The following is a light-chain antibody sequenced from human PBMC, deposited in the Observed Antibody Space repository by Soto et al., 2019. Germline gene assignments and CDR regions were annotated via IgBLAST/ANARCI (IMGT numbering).Light chain of an antibody. CDR3: ISYTDRQSYL. CDR2: EVT. J-gene: IGLJ1*01. CDR1: GSDVGGYDY. Sequence: QSVLTQPASVSGSPGQSITISCTGTGSDVGGYDYVSWYQHHPGKAPKVMIYEVTNRPSGVSNRFSGSKSGNTASLTISGLLAEEEADYYCISYTDRQSYLFGTGTKVTVL. V-gene: IGLV2-14*01.